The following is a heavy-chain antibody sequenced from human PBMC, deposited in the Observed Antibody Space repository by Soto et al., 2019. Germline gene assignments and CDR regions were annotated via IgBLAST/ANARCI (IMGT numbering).Heavy chain of an antibody. CDR1: GYTFTSYY. CDR3: ARARRITIFGVVPFDP. J-gene: IGHJ5*02. CDR2: INPSGGST. D-gene: IGHD3-3*01. V-gene: IGHV1-46*01. Sequence: GASVKVSCKASGYTFTSYYMHWVRQAPGQGLEWMGIINPSGGSTSYAQKFQGRVTMTRDTSTSTVYMELSSLRSEDTAVYYCARARRITIFGVVPFDPWGQGTLVTVSS.